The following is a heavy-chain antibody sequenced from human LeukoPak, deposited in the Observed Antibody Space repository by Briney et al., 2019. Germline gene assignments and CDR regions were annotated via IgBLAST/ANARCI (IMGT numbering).Heavy chain of an antibody. V-gene: IGHV1-2*02. J-gene: IGHJ4*02. CDR1: GYTFSDYY. Sequence: ASVKVSCKASGYTFSDYYMHWVRQAPGQGLERMGWINPYSGGTNYAEKFQGRVTITRDTSITTPYMELSSLRSDDTAMYYCATLRRSGWYIGDWGQGTLVTVSS. CDR2: INPYSGGT. D-gene: IGHD6-19*01. CDR3: ATLRRSGWYIGD.